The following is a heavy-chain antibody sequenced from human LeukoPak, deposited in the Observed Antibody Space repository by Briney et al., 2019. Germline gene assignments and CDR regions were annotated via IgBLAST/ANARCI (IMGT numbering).Heavy chain of an antibody. CDR1: GLVFSDYA. D-gene: IGHD1-26*01. CDR3: IRVVSGSYFDY. CDR2: IKSKAYGGTT. V-gene: IGHV3-49*04. Sequence: PGGSLRLSCTASGLVFSDYAMSWVRQAPGKGLEWVGFIKSKAYGGTTEYAASVKGRFTISRDDSKSIAYLQMSSLKTEDTAVYYCIRVVSGSYFDYWGQGTLVTVSS. J-gene: IGHJ4*02.